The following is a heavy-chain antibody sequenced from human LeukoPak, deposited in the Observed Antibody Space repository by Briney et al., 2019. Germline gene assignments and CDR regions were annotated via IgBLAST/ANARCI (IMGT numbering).Heavy chain of an antibody. D-gene: IGHD3-10*01. Sequence: PGRSLRLSCAASGFTFSSYGMHWVRQAPGEGLEWVAVIWYDGSNKYYADSVKGRFTISRDNSKNTLYLQMNSLRAEDTAVYYCARAGHYGSGSYPDYWGQGTLVTVSS. CDR1: GFTFSSYG. J-gene: IGHJ4*02. CDR2: IWYDGSNK. V-gene: IGHV3-33*01. CDR3: ARAGHYGSGSYPDY.